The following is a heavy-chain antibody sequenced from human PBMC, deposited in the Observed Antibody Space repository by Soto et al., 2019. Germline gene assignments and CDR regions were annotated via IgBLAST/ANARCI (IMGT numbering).Heavy chain of an antibody. Sequence: EVQLLESGGSLVQPGGSLRLSCAAYGFTFSTFAMNWVRQAPGEGLEWVSSISGSGGNTQYSDSVKGRVTISRDNSKNTLYLQMNSLRAEDTSVYYCAKCDVLMTTSGGWCNLFDPWGQGTLVIVSS. CDR3: AKCDVLMTTSGGWCNLFDP. J-gene: IGHJ5*02. D-gene: IGHD3-9*01. CDR2: ISGSGGNT. V-gene: IGHV3-23*01. CDR1: GFTFSTFA.